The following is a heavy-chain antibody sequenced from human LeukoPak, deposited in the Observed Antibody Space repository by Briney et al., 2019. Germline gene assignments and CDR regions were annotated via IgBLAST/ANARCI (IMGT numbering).Heavy chain of an antibody. Sequence: ASVKVSCKASGYTFTSYGISWVRQAPGQGLEWIGWISAYNGNTNYAQKLQGRVTMTTDTSTSTAYMELRSLRSDDTAVYYCARDYCSSTSCYTGGGDYWGQGTLVTVSS. D-gene: IGHD2-2*02. CDR1: GYTFTSYG. J-gene: IGHJ4*02. V-gene: IGHV1-18*01. CDR3: ARDYCSSTSCYTGGGDY. CDR2: ISAYNGNT.